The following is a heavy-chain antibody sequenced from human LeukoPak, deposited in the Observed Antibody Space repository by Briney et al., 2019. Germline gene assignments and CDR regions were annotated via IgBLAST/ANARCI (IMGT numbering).Heavy chain of an antibody. V-gene: IGHV1-69*04. Sequence: SVKVSCKASGCTFSSYAISWVRQAPGQGLEWMGRINPIFGIANYAQKFQGRVTITADKSTSTAYMELSSLRSEDTAVYYCAAGLRGYRTNLDYWGQGTLVTVSS. CDR1: GCTFSSYA. D-gene: IGHD5-12*01. J-gene: IGHJ4*02. CDR3: AAGLRGYRTNLDY. CDR2: INPIFGIA.